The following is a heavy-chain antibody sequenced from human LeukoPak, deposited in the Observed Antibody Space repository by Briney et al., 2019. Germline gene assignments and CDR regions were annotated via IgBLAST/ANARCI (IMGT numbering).Heavy chain of an antibody. CDR1: GGSIGSYY. V-gene: IGHV4-59*01. J-gene: IGHJ6*03. CDR3: ARGQSGYDPYYYYYMDV. Sequence: PSETLSLTCTVSGGSIGSYYWSWIRQPPGKGLEWIGYIYYSGSTNYNPSLKSRVTISVDTSKNQFSLKLSSVTAADTAVYYCARGQSGYDPYYYYYMDVWGKGTTVTVSS. D-gene: IGHD5-12*01. CDR2: IYYSGST.